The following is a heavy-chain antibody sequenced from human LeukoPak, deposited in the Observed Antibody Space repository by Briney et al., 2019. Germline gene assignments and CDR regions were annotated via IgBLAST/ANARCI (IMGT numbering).Heavy chain of an antibody. D-gene: IGHD6-19*01. Sequence: SETLSLTCTVSGGFISSYYWSWIRQPAGKGLEWIGRIYSSGSTNYNPSLKSRVTMSVDTSKNQFSLKLSSVTAADTAVYYCARDAIAVAGGYYYYYMDVWGKGTTVTVSS. J-gene: IGHJ6*03. CDR3: ARDAIAVAGGYYYYYMDV. CDR1: GGFISSYY. V-gene: IGHV4-4*07. CDR2: IYSSGST.